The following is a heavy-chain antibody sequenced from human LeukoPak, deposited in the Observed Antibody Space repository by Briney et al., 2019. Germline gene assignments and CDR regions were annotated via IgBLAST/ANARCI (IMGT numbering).Heavy chain of an antibody. CDR3: ARDKYGGNSNAFDI. J-gene: IGHJ3*02. CDR2: IGTDGSST. D-gene: IGHD4-23*01. Sequence: GGSLRLPCAASGFTFSSYWMHWVRQVPGKGLVWVSRIGTDGSSTNYADYVKGRFTTSRDNAKNTLFLQMNSLRADDTAVYYCARDKYGGNSNAFDIWGQGTLVTVSS. CDR1: GFTFSSYW. V-gene: IGHV3-74*01.